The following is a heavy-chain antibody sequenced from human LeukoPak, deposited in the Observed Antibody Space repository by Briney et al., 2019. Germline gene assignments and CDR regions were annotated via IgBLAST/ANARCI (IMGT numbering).Heavy chain of an antibody. CDR2: IWYDGSSK. Sequence: GGSLRLSCAASGFTFSNYVVHWVRQAPGKGLEWVAIIWYDGSSKYYADSVKGRFTISRDNSKNTLYLQMNSLRAEDTSVYFCARDRAMASLYYFDYWGQGTLVTVSS. D-gene: IGHD5-24*01. CDR1: GFTFSNYV. CDR3: ARDRAMASLYYFDY. V-gene: IGHV3-33*08. J-gene: IGHJ4*02.